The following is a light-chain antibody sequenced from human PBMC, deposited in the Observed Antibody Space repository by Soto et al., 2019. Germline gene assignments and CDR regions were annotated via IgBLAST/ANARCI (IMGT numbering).Light chain of an antibody. CDR2: DVS. CDR1: SNDVGGYNY. V-gene: IGLV2-14*01. J-gene: IGLJ1*01. CDR3: SSYTSSSTLYV. Sequence: SALTPAASLSWSPGPSIPISRPGTSNDVGGYNYVSWYQQHPGKAPKLMIYDVSNRPSGVSNRFSGSKSGNTASLTISGLQAEDEADYYCSSYTSSSTLYVFGTGTKVNVL.